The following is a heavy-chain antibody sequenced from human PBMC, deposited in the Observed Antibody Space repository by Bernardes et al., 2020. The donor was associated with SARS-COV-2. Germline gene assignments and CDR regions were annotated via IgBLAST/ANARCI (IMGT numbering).Heavy chain of an antibody. CDR3: ARDSRLDSSSWYPLLDY. V-gene: IGHV4-61*02. D-gene: IGHD6-13*01. J-gene: IGHJ4*02. CDR2: VYARGGT. Sequence: SETLSLTCTVSGASITSGSVYWSWIRQTAGKGLEWIGRVYARGGTNYSPSLGSRVTISLDTSKNQFLLTLNSVTAADTAVYYCARDSRLDSSSWYPLLDYWGQGALVTVSS. CDR1: GASITSGSVY.